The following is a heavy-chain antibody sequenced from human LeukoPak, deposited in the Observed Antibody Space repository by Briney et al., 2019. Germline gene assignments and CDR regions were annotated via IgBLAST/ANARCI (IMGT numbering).Heavy chain of an antibody. CDR3: ARDPTYYYDSSGYYYPSWFDP. J-gene: IGHJ5*02. Sequence: ASVKVSCKASGYTFSGHYIHWVRQAPGQGLEWMGWIYPNSGGTNYAQKFQGRVTMTRDTSISTAYMELSRLRSDDTAVYYCARDPTYYYDSSGYYYPSWFDPWGQGTLVTVSS. V-gene: IGHV1-2*02. D-gene: IGHD3-22*01. CDR1: GYTFSGHY. CDR2: IYPNSGGT.